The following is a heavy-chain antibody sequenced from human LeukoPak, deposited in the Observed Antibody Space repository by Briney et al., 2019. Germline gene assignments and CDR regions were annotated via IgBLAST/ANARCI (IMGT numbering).Heavy chain of an antibody. CDR1: GGSFSGYY. Sequence: SETLSLTCAVYGGSFSGYYWSWLRQPPGKGLEWIGEINHSGSTNYNPSLKSRVTISVDTSKNQFSLKLSSVTAADTAVYYCARGRRYCSSTSCYYSEYYYYGMDVWGQGTTVTVSS. V-gene: IGHV4-34*01. CDR3: ARGRRYCSSTSCYYSEYYYYGMDV. CDR2: INHSGST. D-gene: IGHD2-2*01. J-gene: IGHJ6*02.